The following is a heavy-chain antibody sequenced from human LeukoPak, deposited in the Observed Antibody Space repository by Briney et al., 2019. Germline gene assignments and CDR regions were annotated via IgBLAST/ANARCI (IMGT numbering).Heavy chain of an antibody. J-gene: IGHJ4*02. Sequence: ASVKVSFKASGYTFTSYDFNWVRQATGQRPEWMGWMSPNSGDTGYAQKFQDRVTMTRNTSISTAYMELSSLRSDDTAVYYCARGPPNWGYDYWGPGTLVTVSS. D-gene: IGHD7-27*01. CDR2: MSPNSGDT. V-gene: IGHV1-8*01. CDR1: GYTFTSYD. CDR3: ARGPPNWGYDY.